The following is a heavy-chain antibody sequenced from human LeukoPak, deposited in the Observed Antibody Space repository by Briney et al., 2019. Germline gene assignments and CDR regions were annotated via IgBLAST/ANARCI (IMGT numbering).Heavy chain of an antibody. CDR1: GFHFINAW. J-gene: IGHJ4*02. D-gene: IGHD2-2*01. CDR3: AADFPGASYPIDY. Sequence: GGSLRLTCAASGFHFINAWMSWVRQAPGKGLEGVGRIKRRADGETPEYTAPVNGRFTISRDDAKNTLYVQMNSLKTEDTAIYYCAADFPGASYPIDYWGQGALVTVSA. CDR2: IKRRADGETP. V-gene: IGHV3-15*01.